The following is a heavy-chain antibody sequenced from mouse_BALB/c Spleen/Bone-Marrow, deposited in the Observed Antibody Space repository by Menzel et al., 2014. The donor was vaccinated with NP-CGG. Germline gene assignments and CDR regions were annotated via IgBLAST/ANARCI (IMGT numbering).Heavy chain of an antibody. Sequence: EVQLQQSGPGLVKPSQTVSLTCTVTGISITTGNYRWSWIRQFPGNKLEWIGYIYYSGTITYNPSLTGRTTITRDTSKNQFFLEMNSLTAEDTATYYCARDGGLRGYAMDYWGQGTSVTVSS. CDR2: IYYSGTI. V-gene: IGHV3-5*02. CDR1: GISITTGNYR. D-gene: IGHD2-4*01. J-gene: IGHJ4*01. CDR3: ARDGGLRGYAMDY.